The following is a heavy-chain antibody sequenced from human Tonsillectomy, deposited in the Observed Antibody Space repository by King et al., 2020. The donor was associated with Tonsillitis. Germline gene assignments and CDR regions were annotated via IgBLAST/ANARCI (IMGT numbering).Heavy chain of an antibody. J-gene: IGHJ3*02. V-gene: IGHV3-33*08. Sequence: VQLVESGGGVVQPGRTLRLSCAASGFTFSTYDMHWVRQAPGKGLEWVAVIWYDGSNKYYADSVKGRFTISRDISKNTLFLQMNSLRAEDTAVYYCARDWEMATISSPYEAFDIWGQGTMVTVSS. CDR2: IWYDGSNK. CDR3: ARDWEMATISSPYEAFDI. D-gene: IGHD5-24*01. CDR1: GFTFSTYD.